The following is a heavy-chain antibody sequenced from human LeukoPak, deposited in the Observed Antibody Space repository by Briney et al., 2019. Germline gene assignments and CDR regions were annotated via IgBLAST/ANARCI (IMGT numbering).Heavy chain of an antibody. CDR2: IASDGSST. CDR1: GFTFSSYW. Sequence: GGSLRLSCAASGFTFSSYWMNCVRQAPGKGLVWVSRIASDGSSTTYADSVKGRFTISRDNAKNTLYLQMNSLRVEDTAVYYCARGRPHGNDYWGQGTLVTVSS. CDR3: ARGRPHGNDY. V-gene: IGHV3-74*01. J-gene: IGHJ4*02. D-gene: IGHD4-23*01.